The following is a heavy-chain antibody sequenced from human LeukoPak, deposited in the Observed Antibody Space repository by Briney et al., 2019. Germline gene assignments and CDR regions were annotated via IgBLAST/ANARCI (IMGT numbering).Heavy chain of an antibody. Sequence: ASVKVSCKASGYTFTGYYMHWVRQAPGQGLEWMGWINPNSGGTNYAQKFQGRVTMTRDTSISTAYMELSRLRSDDTAVYYCARDFRYDSSGYYPYGYFDYWGQGTLVTVSS. J-gene: IGHJ4*02. CDR3: ARDFRYDSSGYYPYGYFDY. CDR2: INPNSGGT. CDR1: GYTFTGYY. V-gene: IGHV1-2*02. D-gene: IGHD3-22*01.